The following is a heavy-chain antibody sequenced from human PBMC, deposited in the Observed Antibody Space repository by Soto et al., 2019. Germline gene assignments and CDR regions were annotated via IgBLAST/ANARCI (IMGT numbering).Heavy chain of an antibody. CDR1: GYSFTSYW. V-gene: IGHV5-51*01. D-gene: IGHD3-3*01. Sequence: PGESLKISCKGSGYSFTSYWIGWVRQMPGKGLEWMGIIYPGDSDTRYSPSFQGQVTISADKSISTAYLQWGSLKALDTAMYYCARAYDFWSGWIDYWGQGTLVTVSS. CDR2: IYPGDSDT. CDR3: ARAYDFWSGWIDY. J-gene: IGHJ4*02.